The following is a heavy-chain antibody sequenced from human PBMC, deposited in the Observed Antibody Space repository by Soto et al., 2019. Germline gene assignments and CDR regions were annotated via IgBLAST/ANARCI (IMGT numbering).Heavy chain of an antibody. J-gene: IGHJ5*02. V-gene: IGHV1-69*01. Sequence: QVQRVQSGAEVKKPGSSVKVSCKASADTFNSYSLSWLRQAPGQRLEWMGGITPVFGTADYAQSIEDRHTITADDSTSTVYMELSSLRSDDTAVYYCARSLEGTTVTNWFDPWGQGALVTVSS. CDR2: ITPVFGTA. D-gene: IGHD4-17*01. CDR1: ADTFNSYS. CDR3: ARSLEGTTVTNWFDP.